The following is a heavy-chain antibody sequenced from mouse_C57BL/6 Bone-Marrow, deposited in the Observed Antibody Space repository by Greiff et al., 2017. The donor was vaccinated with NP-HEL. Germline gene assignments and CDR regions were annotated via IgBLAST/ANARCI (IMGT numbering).Heavy chain of an antibody. V-gene: IGHV7-3*01. CDR3: ARSIYYDYADEPLYGMDD. D-gene: IGHD2-4*01. CDR1: GFTFTDYY. CDR2: IRNKANGYTI. Sequence: EVHLVESGGGLVQPGGSLSLSCAASGFTFTDYYMSWVRQPPGKALEWVGFIRNKANGYTIEYSASVKGRFTISRDNSQSILYLQMNALRAEDRATYYCARSIYYDYADEPLYGMDDWGQGTSVTVSS. J-gene: IGHJ4*01.